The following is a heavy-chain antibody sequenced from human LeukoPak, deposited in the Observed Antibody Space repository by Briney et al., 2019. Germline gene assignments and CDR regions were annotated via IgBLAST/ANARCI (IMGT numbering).Heavy chain of an antibody. J-gene: IGHJ2*01. CDR1: GYTFTSYA. CDR3: ARNIAIAGSYWYFDV. V-gene: IGHV1-3*01. D-gene: IGHD6-13*01. CDR2: INAGNGNT. Sequence: ASVKVSCKASGYTFTSYAMHWVRQAPGQRLEWMGWINAGNGNTKYSQKFQGRVTITRDTSASTAYMELSSLRSEDTAVYYCARNIAIAGSYWYFDVWGRGTLVTVSS.